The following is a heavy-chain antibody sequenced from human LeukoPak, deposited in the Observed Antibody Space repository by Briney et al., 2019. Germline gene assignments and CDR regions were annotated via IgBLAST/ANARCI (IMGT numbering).Heavy chain of an antibody. J-gene: IGHJ4*02. D-gene: IGHD3-22*01. CDR3: ARARPYYYDTNGWGYFDS. CDR2: IIPLFGAP. Sequence: SVKVSCKASGGTLSSYAISWVRQAPGQGLEWMGGIIPLFGAPNYAQKFQGRVTISTDESTNTAFMELSSLRSEDTAVYYCARARPYYYDTNGWGYFDSWGQGTLVTVSS. CDR1: GGTLSSYA. V-gene: IGHV1-69*05.